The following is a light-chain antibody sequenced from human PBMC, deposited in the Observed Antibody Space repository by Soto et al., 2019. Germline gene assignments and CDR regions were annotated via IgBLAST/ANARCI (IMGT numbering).Light chain of an antibody. CDR3: QQYGNSPHT. CDR1: QSVNSN. J-gene: IGKJ2*01. V-gene: IGKV3-15*01. CDR2: GAS. Sequence: EIMMTQSPVTLSVSPGERATLSCRASQSVNSNLAWYQQKPGQAPRLLIYGASTRATGIPASFIGNGSGTEFTLTASSLQPEDFAVFYCQQYGNSPHTFGQGTKVDIK.